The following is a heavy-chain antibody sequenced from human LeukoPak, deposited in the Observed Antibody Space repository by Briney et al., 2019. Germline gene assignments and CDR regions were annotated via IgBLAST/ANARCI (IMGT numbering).Heavy chain of an antibody. CDR3: ARGMGMVRGVIGYYYYGMDV. Sequence: GRSLRLSCAASGFTFSSYAMHWVRQAPGKGLEWVAVISYDGSNKYYADSVKGRFTISRDNSKNTLYLQMNSLRAEDTAVYYCARGMGMVRGVIGYYYYGMDVWGQGTTVTVSS. J-gene: IGHJ6*02. D-gene: IGHD3-10*01. CDR1: GFTFSSYA. CDR2: ISYDGSNK. V-gene: IGHV3-30-3*01.